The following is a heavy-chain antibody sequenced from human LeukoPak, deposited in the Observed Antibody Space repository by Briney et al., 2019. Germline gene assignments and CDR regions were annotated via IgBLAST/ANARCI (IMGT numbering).Heavy chain of an antibody. J-gene: IGHJ4*02. CDR3: ARVTDYGDYVSGY. D-gene: IGHD4-17*01. CDR1: GFTFSSYS. Sequence: GGSLRLSCAASGFTFSSYSMNWVRQAPGKGLEWVSSISSSSSYIYYADSVKGRFTISRDNAKNSLYLQMNSLRAEDTAVYYCARVTDYGDYVSGYWGQGTLVTVSS. V-gene: IGHV3-21*01. CDR2: ISSSSSYI.